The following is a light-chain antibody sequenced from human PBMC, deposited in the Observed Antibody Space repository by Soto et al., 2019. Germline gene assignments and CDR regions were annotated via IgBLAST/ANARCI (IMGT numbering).Light chain of an antibody. J-gene: IGLJ1*01. CDR2: DVS. CDR1: SSDVGAYNH. Sequence: QSVLNQPASVSGSPGQSITISCTGTSSDVGAYNHVSWFQQHPGKAPKLMIYDVSNRPSGVSDRFSGSKSGNTASLTISGLQAEDDADYDCNSFTTRSTHVFVIVSNVP. V-gene: IGLV2-14*01. CDR3: NSFTTRSTHV.